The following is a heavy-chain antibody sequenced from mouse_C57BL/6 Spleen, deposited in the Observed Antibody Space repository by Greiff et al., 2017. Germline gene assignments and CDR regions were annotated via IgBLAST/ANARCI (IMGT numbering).Heavy chain of an antibody. CDR3: ARECGQHFDY. J-gene: IGHJ2*01. CDR1: GYTFTDYY. V-gene: IGHV1-76*01. Sequence: VQLQESGAELVRPGASVKLSCKASGYTFTDYYINWVKQRPGQGLEWIARIYPGSGNTYYNEKFKGKDTLTAEKSSSTAYMQLSSLTSEDSAVYFCARECGQHFDYWGQGTTLTVSS. CDR2: IYPGSGNT. D-gene: IGHD6-1*01.